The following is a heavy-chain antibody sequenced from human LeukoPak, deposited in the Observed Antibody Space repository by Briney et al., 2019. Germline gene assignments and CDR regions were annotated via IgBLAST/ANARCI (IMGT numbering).Heavy chain of an antibody. V-gene: IGHV3-13*04. J-gene: IGHJ6*02. CDR3: AREGRFYGSGSYSHYYYYYGMDV. D-gene: IGHD3-10*01. CDR2: IGTAGDT. Sequence: PGGSLRLSCAASGFTFSSYDMHWVRQATGKGLEWVSAIGTAGDTYYPGSVKGRFTISRENAKNSLYLQMNSLRAGDTAVYYCAREGRFYGSGSYSHYYYYYGMDVWGQGTTVTVSS. CDR1: GFTFSSYD.